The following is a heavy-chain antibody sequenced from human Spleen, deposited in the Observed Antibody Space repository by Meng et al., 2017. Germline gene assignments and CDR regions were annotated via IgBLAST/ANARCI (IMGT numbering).Heavy chain of an antibody. V-gene: IGHV4-34*01. Sequence: GSLRLSCAVYGGSFSGYYWSWIRQPPGKGLEWIGEINHSGSTNYNPSLKSRVTISVDTSKNQFSLKLSSVTAADTAVYYCARGSKYYDILTGYYPYYYYGMDVWGQGTMVTVSS. CDR3: ARGSKYYDILTGYYPYYYYGMDV. CDR2: INHSGST. D-gene: IGHD3-9*01. J-gene: IGHJ6*02. CDR1: GGSFSGYY.